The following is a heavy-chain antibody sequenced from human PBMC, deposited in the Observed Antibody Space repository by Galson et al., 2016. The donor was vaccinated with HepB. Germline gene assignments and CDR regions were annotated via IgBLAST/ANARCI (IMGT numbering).Heavy chain of an antibody. J-gene: IGHJ4*02. V-gene: IGHV2-5*02. CDR1: GFSLSTSGVG. Sequence: PALVKPTQTLTLTCTFSGFSLSTSGVGVGWIRQPPGKAPEWLAHIYWDDTKRYRPSLKSRLTITKGASGGQVVLTLTNMDPLETATYYCAHGSGYYLNFDYWGQGTLVTVSS. D-gene: IGHD3-22*01. CDR2: IYWDDTK. CDR3: AHGSGYYLNFDY.